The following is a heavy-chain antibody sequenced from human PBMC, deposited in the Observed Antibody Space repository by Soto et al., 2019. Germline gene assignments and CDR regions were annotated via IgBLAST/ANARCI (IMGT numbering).Heavy chain of an antibody. D-gene: IGHD2-8*01. CDR2: INHSGST. CDR3: ARCQVHGPYYYYYYGMDV. Sequence: SETLSLTCAVYGGSFSGYYWSWIRQPPGKGLEWIGEINHSGSTNYNPSLKSRVTISVDTSKNQFSLKLSSVTAADTAVYYCARCQVHGPYYYYYYGMDVWGQGTTVTVSS. V-gene: IGHV4-34*01. CDR1: GGSFSGYY. J-gene: IGHJ6*02.